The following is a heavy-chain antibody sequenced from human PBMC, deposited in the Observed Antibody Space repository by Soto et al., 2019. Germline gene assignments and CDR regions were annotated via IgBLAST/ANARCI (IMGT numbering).Heavy chain of an antibody. J-gene: IGHJ4*02. CDR1: GGTFSSYT. V-gene: IGHV1-69*02. CDR2: IIPILGIA. CDR3: ARGGGYYDSSRYYRSHHYFDF. Sequence: QDQLVQSGAEVKKPGSSVKVSCKASGGTFSSYTISWVRQAPGQGLEWLGRIIPILGIANYAQKFQGRVTITADKSTSTAYMELSSLRSEDTAVYYCARGGGYYDSSRYYRSHHYFDFWGQGTLVTVSS. D-gene: IGHD3-22*01.